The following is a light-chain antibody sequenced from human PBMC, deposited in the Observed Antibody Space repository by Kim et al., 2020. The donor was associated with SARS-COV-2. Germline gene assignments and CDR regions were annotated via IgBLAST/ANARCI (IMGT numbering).Light chain of an antibody. CDR3: QSFDTTNVV. V-gene: IGLV6-57*03. CDR2: EDD. CDR1: SGSIASND. Sequence: GKTVSSTCTRSSGSIASNDVQWYQQRPSSGPTTVIYEDDRRPSGVPDRFSASIDSSSNSASLTISGLQTEDEADYYCQSFDTTNVVFGGGTQLTVL. J-gene: IGLJ2*01.